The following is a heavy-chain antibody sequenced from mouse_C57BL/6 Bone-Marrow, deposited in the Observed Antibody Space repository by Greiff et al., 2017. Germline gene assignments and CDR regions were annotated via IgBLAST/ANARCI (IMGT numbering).Heavy chain of an antibody. CDR3: ASLTTVVVHYAMDY. Sequence: QVQLQQSGPGLVQPSQSLSITCTVSGFSLTSYGVHWVRQSPGKGLEWLGVIWSGGSTDYNAAFISRLSISKDNSKSQVFFKMNSLQADDTAIYYCASLTTVVVHYAMDYWGQGTSVTVSS. D-gene: IGHD1-1*01. CDR1: GFSLTSYG. J-gene: IGHJ4*01. CDR2: IWSGGST. V-gene: IGHV2-2*01.